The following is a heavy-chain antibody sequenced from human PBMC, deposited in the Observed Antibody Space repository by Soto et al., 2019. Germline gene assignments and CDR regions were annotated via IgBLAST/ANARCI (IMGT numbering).Heavy chain of an antibody. CDR2: IIPIFGTA. Sequence: SVKVSCKASGGTFSSYAISWVRQAPGQGLEWMGWIIPIFGTANYAQKFQGRVTITADESTSTAYMELSSLRSEDTAVYYCARGYYYYDSSGYYYGFDYWGQGTLVTVSS. D-gene: IGHD3-22*01. CDR3: ARGYYYYDSSGYYYGFDY. J-gene: IGHJ4*02. CDR1: GGTFSSYA. V-gene: IGHV1-69*13.